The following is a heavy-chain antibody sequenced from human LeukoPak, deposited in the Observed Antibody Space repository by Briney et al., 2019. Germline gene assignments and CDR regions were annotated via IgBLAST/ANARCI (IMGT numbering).Heavy chain of an antibody. D-gene: IGHD6-19*01. V-gene: IGHV3-23*01. J-gene: IGHJ4*02. Sequence: TGGSLRLSGAASGFTFSNYNMNWVRQAPGKGLEWVAAISGSGSNTYYADYVKGRFTISRDNSKNTLYLQMNSLRAEDAAVYYCGKKTGYSSGWYLESWGQGTLVTVSS. CDR3: GKKTGYSSGWYLES. CDR2: ISGSGSNT. CDR1: GFTFSNYN.